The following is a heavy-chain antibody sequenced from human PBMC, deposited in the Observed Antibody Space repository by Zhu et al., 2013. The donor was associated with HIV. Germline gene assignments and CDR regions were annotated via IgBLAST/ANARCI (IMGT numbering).Heavy chain of an antibody. CDR2: INPSGSST. V-gene: IGHV1-46*03. J-gene: IGHJ4*02. D-gene: IGHD3-16*02. CDR1: GYTFTNFY. Sequence: QVQLVQSGAEVKKPGASVKVSCKASGYTFTNFYMHWVRQAPGQGLEWMAIINPSGSSTNSAQKFQGRVTMTRDTSTSTVYMELSSLRSEDTAVYYCARDIGGFGELSMEDWGQGTLVTVSS. CDR3: ARDIGGFGELSMED.